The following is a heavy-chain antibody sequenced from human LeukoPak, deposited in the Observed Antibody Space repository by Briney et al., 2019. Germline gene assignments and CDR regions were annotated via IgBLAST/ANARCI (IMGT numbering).Heavy chain of an antibody. V-gene: IGHV4-59*08. D-gene: IGHD6-13*01. CDR3: ARRDSSWYQGGYYYYYMDV. CDR2: IYYSGST. Sequence: SETLSLTCTVSGGSISSYYWSWIRQPPGKGLEWIGYIYYSGSTNYNPSLKSRVTISVDTSKNQFSLKLSSVTAADTAVYYCARRDSSWYQGGYYYYYMDVWGKGTPVTVSS. CDR1: GGSISSYY. J-gene: IGHJ6*03.